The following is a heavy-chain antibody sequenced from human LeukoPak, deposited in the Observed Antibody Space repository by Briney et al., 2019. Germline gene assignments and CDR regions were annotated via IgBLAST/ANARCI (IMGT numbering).Heavy chain of an antibody. D-gene: IGHD2-2*01. J-gene: IGHJ5*02. V-gene: IGHV1-3*01. CDR2: INAGNGNT. Sequence: ASVKVSCKASGYTFTSYAMHWVRQAPGQRLEWMGWINAGNGNTKYSQKFQGRVTITRDTSASTAYMELSSLRSEDTAVYYCARCTSWGNWFDPWGQGTLVTVSS. CDR3: ARCTSWGNWFDP. CDR1: GYTFTSYA.